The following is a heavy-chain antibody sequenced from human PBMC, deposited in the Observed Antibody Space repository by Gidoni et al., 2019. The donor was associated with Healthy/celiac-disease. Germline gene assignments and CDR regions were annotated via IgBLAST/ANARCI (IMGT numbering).Heavy chain of an antibody. CDR3: ATDQGRLRELLRRRADYYGMDV. CDR1: GYTLTELS. CDR2: FDPEDGET. V-gene: IGHV1-24*01. J-gene: IGHJ6*02. Sequence: QVQLVQSGAEVKKPGASVTVSCKVSGYTLTELSMHWVRQAPGKGLEWLGGFDPEDGETIYAQKFQGRVTMTEDTSTDTAYMELSSLRSEDTAVYYCATDQGRLRELLRRRADYYGMDVWGQGTTVTVSS. D-gene: IGHD1-26*01.